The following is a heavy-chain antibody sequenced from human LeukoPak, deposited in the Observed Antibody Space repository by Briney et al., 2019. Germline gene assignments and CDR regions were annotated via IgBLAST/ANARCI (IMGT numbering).Heavy chain of an antibody. Sequence: SETLSLTCSVSGGSISTYYWSWIRQPPGKGLEWLGYIYYSGSTSYNPSLKSRVTISVDTSKNQFSLDLSSVTAADTAVYYCARHGIVDSSRKYYFDYWGQGTLVTVSS. CDR1: GGSISTYY. CDR2: IYYSGST. CDR3: ARHGIVDSSRKYYFDY. D-gene: IGHD6-13*01. J-gene: IGHJ4*02. V-gene: IGHV4-59*08.